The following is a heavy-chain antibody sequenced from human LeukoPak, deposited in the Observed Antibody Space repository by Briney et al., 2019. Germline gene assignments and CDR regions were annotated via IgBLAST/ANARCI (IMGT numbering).Heavy chain of an antibody. CDR1: GFTFSSYW. D-gene: IGHD2-2*02. V-gene: IGHV3-7*01. CDR2: IKQDGSEK. Sequence: GGSLRLSCAASGFTFSSYWMSWVRQAPGKGLEWVANIKQDGSEKFYVDSVRDRFIISRDNAKNSLFLQMNSLTVEDTALYYCARSYTDSRFSAFQTWGQGTLVSVSS. CDR3: ARSYTDSRFSAFQT. J-gene: IGHJ3*01.